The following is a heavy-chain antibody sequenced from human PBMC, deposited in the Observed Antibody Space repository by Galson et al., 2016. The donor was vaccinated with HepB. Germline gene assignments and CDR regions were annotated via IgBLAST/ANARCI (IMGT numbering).Heavy chain of an antibody. D-gene: IGHD5-12*01. V-gene: IGHV4-39*07. Sequence: ETLSLTCTVSGGSISSSSYYGSWIRQPPGKGLEWIGSIYYSGRSPYPNPSLRSRVTMSVDTAKNQVSLRLSSVTAADTAVYYCASGPTSYSGYAFYFYYAMDVWGQGTTVTVSS. CDR1: GGSISSSSYY. CDR2: IYYSGRSP. J-gene: IGHJ6*02. CDR3: ASGPTSYSGYAFYFYYAMDV.